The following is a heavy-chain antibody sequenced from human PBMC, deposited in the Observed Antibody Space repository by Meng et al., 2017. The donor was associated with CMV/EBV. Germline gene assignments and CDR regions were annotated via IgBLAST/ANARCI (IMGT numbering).Heavy chain of an antibody. CDR1: GGSVSSGSYY. D-gene: IGHD3-3*01. CDR3: ARAVAYYDFWSGYPWGMDV. Sequence: GSLRLSCTVSGGSVSSGSYYWSWIRQPPGKGLEWIGYIDYSGSTNYNPSLKSRVTISVDTSKNQFSLKLSSVTAADTAVYYCARAVAYYDFWSGYPWGMDVWGQGTTVTVSS. CDR2: IDYSGST. V-gene: IGHV4-61*01. J-gene: IGHJ6*02.